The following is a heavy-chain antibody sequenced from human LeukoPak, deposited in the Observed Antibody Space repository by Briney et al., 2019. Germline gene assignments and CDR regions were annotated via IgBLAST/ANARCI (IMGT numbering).Heavy chain of an antibody. CDR3: ARDCRRDGYNNLPFFDY. Sequence: GGSLRLSCAASGFTFSSYWMSWVRQAPGKGLEWVANIKQDGSEKYYVDSVKGRFTISRDNAKNSLYLQMNSLRAEDAAVYYCARDCRRDGYNNLPFFDYWGQGTLVTVSS. D-gene: IGHD5-24*01. CDR2: IKQDGSEK. J-gene: IGHJ4*02. V-gene: IGHV3-7*05. CDR1: GFTFSSYW.